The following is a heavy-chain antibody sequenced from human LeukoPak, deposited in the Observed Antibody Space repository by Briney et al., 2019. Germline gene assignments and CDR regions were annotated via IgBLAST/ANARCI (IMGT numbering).Heavy chain of an antibody. CDR3: ARGSEGGAFDI. CDR1: GGSISSGGYY. V-gene: IGHV4-31*03. Sequence: PSETLSLTCTVSGGSISSGGYYWSWLRQHPGTGLEWIGYIYYSGSTYYNPSLKSRVTISVDTSKNQFSLKLSSVTAADTAVYYCARGSEGGAFDIWGQGTMVTVSS. J-gene: IGHJ3*02. CDR2: IYYSGST.